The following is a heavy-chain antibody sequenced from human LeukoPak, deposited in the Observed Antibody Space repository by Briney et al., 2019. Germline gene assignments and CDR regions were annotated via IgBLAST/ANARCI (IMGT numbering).Heavy chain of an antibody. D-gene: IGHD3-16*01. CDR2: ISSSSSYI. J-gene: IGHJ4*02. CDR3: ARDAGLLQGVIDY. Sequence: GGSLRLSCAASGFTFSSYSMNWVRQAPGTGLEWVSSISSSSSYIYYADSVKGRFTISRDNAKISLYLQMNSLRAEDTAVYYCARDAGLLQGVIDYWGQGTLVTVSS. V-gene: IGHV3-21*01. CDR1: GFTFSSYS.